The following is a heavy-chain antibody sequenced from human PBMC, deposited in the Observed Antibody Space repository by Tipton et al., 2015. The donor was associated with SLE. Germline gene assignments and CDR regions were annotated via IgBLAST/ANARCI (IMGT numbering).Heavy chain of an antibody. D-gene: IGHD3-22*01. CDR2: ISGSGGST. CDR1: GFTFSSYA. CDR3: AKIFYDSSGYGDY. J-gene: IGHJ4*02. Sequence: SLRLSCAASGFTFSSYAMSWVRQAPGKGLEWVSAISGSGGSTYYADSVKGRFTISRDNSKNTLYLQMNSLRAEDTAVYYCAKIFYDSSGYGDYWGQGTLVTVSS. V-gene: IGHV3-23*01.